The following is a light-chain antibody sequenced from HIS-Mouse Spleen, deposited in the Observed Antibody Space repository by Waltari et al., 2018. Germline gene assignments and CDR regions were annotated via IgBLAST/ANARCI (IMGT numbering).Light chain of an antibody. CDR2: AAS. CDR1: QGISSW. CDR3: TQANSLLT. Sequence: DIQMTQSPPSVSASVGDRVTITCRPSQGISSWLDWYQHKPGKAPKLLIYAASSLPGGVTSRLRGSGAGTDFNLTFSSLQTEDFATYYWTQANSLLTFSPGTKVDIK. J-gene: IGKJ3*01. V-gene: IGKV1-12*01.